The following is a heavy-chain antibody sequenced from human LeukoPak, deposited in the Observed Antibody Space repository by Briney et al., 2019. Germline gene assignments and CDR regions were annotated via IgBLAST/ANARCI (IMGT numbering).Heavy chain of an antibody. J-gene: IGHJ3*02. D-gene: IGHD2-21*01. V-gene: IGHV6-1*01. Sequence: SQTLSLTCAISGDSVSSNSASWNWIRQSPSRGLEWLGGTYYRSKWYSENAGSVRGRITINADTSKNQFSLQLYSVTPDDTAVYYCARDLGWGMLHAFDIWGQGTMVTVSS. CDR2: TYYRSKWYS. CDR1: GDSVSSNSAS. CDR3: ARDLGWGMLHAFDI.